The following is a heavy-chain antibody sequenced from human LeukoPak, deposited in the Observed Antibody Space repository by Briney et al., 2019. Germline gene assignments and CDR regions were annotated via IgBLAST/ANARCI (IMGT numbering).Heavy chain of an antibody. CDR2: IYYSGST. Sequence: SETLSLTCTVSGGSISSYYWSWIRQPPGKGLEWIGYIYYSGSTNYNPSLKSRVTISVDTSKNQFSLKLSSVTAADTAVYYCAGPVGYSSSWYSYYYYMDVWGKGTTVTVSS. CDR1: GGSISSYY. V-gene: IGHV4-59*01. CDR3: AGPVGYSSSWYSYYYYMDV. J-gene: IGHJ6*03. D-gene: IGHD6-13*01.